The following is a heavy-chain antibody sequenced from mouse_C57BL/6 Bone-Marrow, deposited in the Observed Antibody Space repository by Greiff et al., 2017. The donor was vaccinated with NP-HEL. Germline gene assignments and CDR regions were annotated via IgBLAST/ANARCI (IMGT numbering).Heavy chain of an antibody. V-gene: IGHV14-4*01. CDR1: GFNIKDDY. Sequence: EVQLQQSGAELVRPGASVKLSCTASGFNIKDDYMHWVKQRPGQGLEWIGWIDPENGDTEYASKFQGKATITADTSSNTAYLQLSSLTSEDTAVYYCTITTVVAHWGQGTTLTVSS. D-gene: IGHD1-1*01. J-gene: IGHJ2*01. CDR3: TITTVVAH. CDR2: IDPENGDT.